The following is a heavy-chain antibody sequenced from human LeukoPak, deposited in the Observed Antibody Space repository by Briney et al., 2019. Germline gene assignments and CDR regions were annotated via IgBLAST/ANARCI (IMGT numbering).Heavy chain of an antibody. CDR2: ISAYNGNT. V-gene: IGHV1-18*01. D-gene: IGHD3-10*02. J-gene: IGHJ6*03. Sequence: ASVKVSCKASGYTFTSYGISWVRQAPGQGLEWMGWISAYNGNTNYAQKLQGRVTMTTDTSTSTAYMELSSLRSEDTAVYYCARATVPGYYYYYMDVWGKGTTVTVSS. CDR3: ARATVPGYYYYYMDV. CDR1: GYTFTSYG.